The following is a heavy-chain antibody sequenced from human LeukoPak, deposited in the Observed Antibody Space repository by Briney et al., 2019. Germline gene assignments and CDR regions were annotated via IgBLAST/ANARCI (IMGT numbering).Heavy chain of an antibody. V-gene: IGHV3-21*01. CDR2: ITSGSSYR. J-gene: IGHJ4*02. Sequence: GGSLRLSCAASGFNLSSYEMNWVRQAPGKGLEWVSSITSGSSYRFYADSVKGRFTISRDDAKNSLYLQMDSLRAEDTAVYYCARDWYHAIDYWGQGTLVTVSS. CDR1: GFNLSSYE. D-gene: IGHD2-2*01. CDR3: ARDWYHAIDY.